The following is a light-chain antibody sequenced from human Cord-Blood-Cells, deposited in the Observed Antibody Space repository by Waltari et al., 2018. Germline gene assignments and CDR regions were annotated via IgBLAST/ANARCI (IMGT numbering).Light chain of an antibody. CDR2: AAS. J-gene: IGKJ3*01. V-gene: IGKV1-27*01. CDR3: QKYNSAPPFT. Sequence: DIQMTQSPSSLSASVGDRVTITCRASQGICNYLAWYHQKPGKVPKLLIYAASTLQAGVLSRVSGSGTGTDFTLTISSLQQEDVATYYCQKYNSAPPFTFGPGTKVDIK. CDR1: QGICNY.